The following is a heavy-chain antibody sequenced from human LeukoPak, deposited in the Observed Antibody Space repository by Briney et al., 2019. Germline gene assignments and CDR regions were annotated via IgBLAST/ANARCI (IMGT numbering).Heavy chain of an antibody. Sequence: SETLSLTCTVSGGSISSSSYYWGWIRQPPGKGLEWIGYIYYSGSTNYNPSLKSRVTISVDTSKNQFSLKLSSVTAADTAVYYCARVYYDSSGYGAFDIWGQGTMVTVSS. CDR3: ARVYYDSSGYGAFDI. CDR2: IYYSGST. CDR1: GGSISSSSYY. D-gene: IGHD3-22*01. J-gene: IGHJ3*02. V-gene: IGHV4-61*05.